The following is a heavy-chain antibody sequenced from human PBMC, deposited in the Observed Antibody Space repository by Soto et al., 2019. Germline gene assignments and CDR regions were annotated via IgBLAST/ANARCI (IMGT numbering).Heavy chain of an antibody. CDR2: IRRKANNYAT. Sequence: EMHLVESGGGLVQPGGSLRLSCATSGVTFSASAMHWVRQVSGKGLEWIARIRRKANNYATTYAPSVKGRFTISRDDSENTVYLHMNSLKTEDTAIYYFAKQIYGGNSWGQGTLVTVSA. V-gene: IGHV3-73*02. CDR1: GVTFSASA. D-gene: IGHD2-21*02. CDR3: AKQIYGGNS. J-gene: IGHJ4*02.